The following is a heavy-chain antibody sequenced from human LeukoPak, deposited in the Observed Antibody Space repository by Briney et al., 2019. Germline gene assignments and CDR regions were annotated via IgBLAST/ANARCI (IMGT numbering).Heavy chain of an antibody. D-gene: IGHD2-15*01. J-gene: IGHJ4*02. V-gene: IGHV3-7*04. Sequence: GGSLRLSCAGSGFTFSRYRMSWVRQAPGKGLEWVANIKQDGSEKYYVDSVKGRITISRDNAKNSLYLQMNSLRAEETAVYYCAREALPRGHFDYWGQGTLVTASS. CDR3: AREALPRGHFDY. CDR1: GFTFSRYR. CDR2: IKQDGSEK.